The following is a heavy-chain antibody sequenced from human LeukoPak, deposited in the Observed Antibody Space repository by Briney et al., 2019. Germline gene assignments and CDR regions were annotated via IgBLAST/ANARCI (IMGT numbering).Heavy chain of an antibody. CDR3: ARIQQPRSYYYYYYGMDV. J-gene: IGHJ6*04. CDR2: IYYSGST. Sequence: SETLSLTCTVSGGSISSYYWSWIRQPPGKGLEWIGYIYYSGSTNYNPSLKSRVTISVDTSKNQFPLKLSSVTAADTAVYYCARIQQPRSYYYYYYGMDVWGKGTTVTVSS. V-gene: IGHV4-59*01. CDR1: GGSISSYY. D-gene: IGHD5-18*01.